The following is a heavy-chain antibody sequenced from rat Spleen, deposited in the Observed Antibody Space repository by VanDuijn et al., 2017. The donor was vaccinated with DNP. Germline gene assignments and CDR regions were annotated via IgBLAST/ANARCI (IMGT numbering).Heavy chain of an antibody. V-gene: IGHV5-25*01. CDR1: GFTLSDFY. J-gene: IGHJ4*01. D-gene: IGHD1-4*01. CDR3: ARHGPGYNSWAMDA. CDR2: ISPSGGST. Sequence: EVQLVESGGGLVQPGGSMTLSCVASGFTLSDFYMGWVRPAPTKGLEWVASISPSGGSTYYRDSVKGRFTVSRDNAKSSLYLQMDSLRSEDTATYYCARHGPGYNSWAMDAWGQGTSVTVSS.